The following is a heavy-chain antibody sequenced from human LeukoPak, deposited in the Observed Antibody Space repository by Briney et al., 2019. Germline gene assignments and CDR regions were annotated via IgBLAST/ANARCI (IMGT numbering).Heavy chain of an antibody. CDR2: INHSGST. V-gene: IGHV4-39*07. CDR3: ARGWAYSSGWLQNDY. D-gene: IGHD6-19*01. CDR1: GVSISSGNYW. J-gene: IGHJ4*02. Sequence: ASETLSLTCTVSGVSISSGNYWWSWIRQPPGKGLEWIGEINHSGSTNYNPSLKSRVTISVDTSKNQFSLKLSSVTAADTAVYYCARGWAYSSGWLQNDYWGQGTLVTVSS.